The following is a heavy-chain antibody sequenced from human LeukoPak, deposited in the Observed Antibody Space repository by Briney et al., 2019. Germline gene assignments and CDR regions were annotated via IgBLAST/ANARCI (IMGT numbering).Heavy chain of an antibody. CDR3: ARHPSGYDFWSDY. D-gene: IGHD3-3*01. J-gene: IGHJ4*02. CDR1: GFTFSSYA. CDR2: IYYSGST. Sequence: GSLRLSCAASGFTFSSYAMSWVRQPPGKGLEWIGSIYYSGSTYYNPSLKSRVTISVDTSKNQFSLKLSSVTAADTAVYYCARHPSGYDFWSDYWGQGTLVTVSS. V-gene: IGHV4-39*01.